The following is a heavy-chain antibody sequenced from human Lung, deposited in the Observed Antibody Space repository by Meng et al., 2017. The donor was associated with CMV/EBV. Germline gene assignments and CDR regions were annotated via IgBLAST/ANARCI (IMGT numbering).Heavy chain of an antibody. V-gene: IGHV1-69*05. D-gene: IGHD5-12*01. CDR3: ASLSGLSGHVLQRGYYIDS. CDR1: FSSSA. J-gene: IGHJ4*02. CDR2: IVPLFATA. Sequence: FSSSAISWVRQAPGQGLEWMGGIVPLFATADYARKFQGRLTITTDESTNTAYMELSSLSSEDTAVYYCASLSGLSGHVLQRGYYIDSWGRGTLVTVSS.